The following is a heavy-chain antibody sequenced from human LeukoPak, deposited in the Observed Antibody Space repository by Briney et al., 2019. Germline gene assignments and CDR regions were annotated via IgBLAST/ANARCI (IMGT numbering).Heavy chain of an antibody. D-gene: IGHD5-18*01. CDR1: GYTFTYYY. V-gene: IGHV1-46*01. Sequence: GASVKVSCKASGYTFTYYYVHWVRQAPGQGLEWMGIINPSGGSTNYAQKFQGRVTLTRDTSTSTVYMELSSLRSEDTAVYYCARSPYTYGSLFDLDYWGQGTLVTVSS. CDR3: ARSPYTYGSLFDLDY. J-gene: IGHJ4*02. CDR2: INPSGGST.